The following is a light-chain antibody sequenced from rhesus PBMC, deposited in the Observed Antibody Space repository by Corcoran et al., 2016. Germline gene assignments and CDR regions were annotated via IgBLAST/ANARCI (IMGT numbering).Light chain of an antibody. V-gene: IGKV1-28*01. CDR3: LQHNSYPLT. CDR2: AAS. Sequence: DIQMTQSPSSLSASVGDTVTITCRASQGISSYLNWFQQKLGKAPKLLIYAASSLESGVPSRFSGRGAGTEFTPTSSSLQPEDFAAYYCLQHNSYPLTFGGGTKVEIK. CDR1: QGISSY. J-gene: IGKJ4*01.